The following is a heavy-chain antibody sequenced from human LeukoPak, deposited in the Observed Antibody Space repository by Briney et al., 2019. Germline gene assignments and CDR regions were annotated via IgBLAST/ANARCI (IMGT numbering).Heavy chain of an antibody. CDR3: ARENLSGYFDY. CDR2: IYYSGST. J-gene: IGHJ4*02. D-gene: IGHD6-25*01. V-gene: IGHV4-59*01. CDR1: GGSISSYY. Sequence: SETLSLTCTVSGGSISSYYWSWIRQPPGKGLEWIGYIYYSGSTNYNPSLKSRVTISVDTSKNQFSLKLSSVTAADTAVYYCARENLSGYFDYWGQGTLVTVSS.